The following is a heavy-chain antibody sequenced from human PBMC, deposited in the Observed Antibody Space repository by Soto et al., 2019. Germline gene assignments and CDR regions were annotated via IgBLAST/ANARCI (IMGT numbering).Heavy chain of an antibody. CDR3: ARGGGGGYCSGGSCYSTYYYGMDV. V-gene: IGHV4-34*01. J-gene: IGHJ6*02. D-gene: IGHD2-15*01. Sequence: PSETLSLTCAVYGGSFCGYYWSWIRQPPGKGLEWIGEINHSGSTNYNPSLKSRVTISVDTSKNQFSLKLSSVTAADTAVYYCARGGGGGYCSGGSCYSTYYYGMDVWGQGTTVTSP. CDR1: GGSFCGYY. CDR2: INHSGST.